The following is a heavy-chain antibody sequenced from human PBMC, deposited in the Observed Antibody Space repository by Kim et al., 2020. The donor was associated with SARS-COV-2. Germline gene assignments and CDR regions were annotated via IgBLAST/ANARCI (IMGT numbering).Heavy chain of an antibody. CDR2: INNNDGGT. J-gene: IGHJ4*02. D-gene: IGHD6-19*01. V-gene: IGHV3-23*01. CDR1: GFTFRSYA. CDR3: ARMTITSGWYEDY. Sequence: GGSLRLSCAASGFTFRSYAMSWVRRTPGKGLEWVSTINNNDGGTYYADSVKGRFTISTDNSRNTLYLQMNSLRPDDTALYYCARMTITSGWYEDYWGQGTLVTVSS.